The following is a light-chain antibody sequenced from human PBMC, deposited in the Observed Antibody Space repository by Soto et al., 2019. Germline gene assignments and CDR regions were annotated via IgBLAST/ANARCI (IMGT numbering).Light chain of an antibody. CDR1: QAISTY. V-gene: IGKV1-9*01. CDR3: QQLNAYPLT. CDR2: AAS. J-gene: IGKJ4*01. Sequence: DIQLTQSPSLLSASVGDRVTITCRASQAISTYLAWYQQASGKAPKLLISAASTLQRGVPSRFSGSGSGTQFTLTISSLQPEDFATYYCQQLNAYPLTFGGGPRWIS.